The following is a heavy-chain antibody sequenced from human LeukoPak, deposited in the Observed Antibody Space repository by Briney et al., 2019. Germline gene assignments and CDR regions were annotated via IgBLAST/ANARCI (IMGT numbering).Heavy chain of an antibody. CDR3: TTQNCSSTSCYSWFDP. CDR2: IKSKTDGGTT. CDR1: GFTFSNAW. V-gene: IGHV3-15*01. J-gene: IGHJ5*02. D-gene: IGHD2-2*02. Sequence: NPGGSLRLSCAAPGFTFSNAWMSWVRQAPGKGLEWVGRIKSKTDGGTTDYAAPVKGRFTISRDDSKNTLYLQMNSLKTEDTAVYYCTTQNCSSTSCYSWFDPWGQGTLVTVSS.